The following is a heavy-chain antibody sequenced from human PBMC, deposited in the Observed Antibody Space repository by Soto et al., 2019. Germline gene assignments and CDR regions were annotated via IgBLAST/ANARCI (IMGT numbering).Heavy chain of an antibody. CDR1: GGSISSGGYY. CDR2: IYYSGST. CDR3: ARDRIGGDDAFDI. V-gene: IGHV4-31*03. Sequence: LSLTCTVSGGSISSGGYYWSWIRQHPGKGLEWIGYIYYSGSTYYNPSLKSRVTISVDTSKNQFSLKLSSVTAADTAVYYCARDRIGGDDAFDIWGQGTMVTVSS. J-gene: IGHJ3*02. D-gene: IGHD3-16*01.